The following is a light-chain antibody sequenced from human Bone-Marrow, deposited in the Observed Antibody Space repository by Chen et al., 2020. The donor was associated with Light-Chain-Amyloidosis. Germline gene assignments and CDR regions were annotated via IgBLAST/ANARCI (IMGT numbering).Light chain of an antibody. Sequence: SYDLTPPPLVSVSPGQTARITRPRDDFPTKYAYLYQQKPGQAPVLVIHRDTERPSGISERFSGSRSGTTATLTISGVQAEDEADYHCQSADSSGTYEVIFGGGTKLTVL. CDR2: RDT. CDR1: DFPTKY. J-gene: IGLJ2*01. V-gene: IGLV3-25*03. CDR3: QSADSSGTYEVI.